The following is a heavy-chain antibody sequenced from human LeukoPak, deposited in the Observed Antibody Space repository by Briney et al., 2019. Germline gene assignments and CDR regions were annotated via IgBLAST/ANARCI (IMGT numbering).Heavy chain of an antibody. CDR2: IWYDGSNK. CDR1: GFTFSTYG. J-gene: IGHJ3*02. Sequence: GGSLRLSCAASGFTFSTYGMHWVRQAPGKGLEWVAVIWYDGSNKFYADSVKGRFTISRDNSKNTLYLQMNSLRAEDTAVYYCARDVNLYQHKDAFDIWGQGTMVTVSS. CDR3: ARDVNLYQHKDAFDI. V-gene: IGHV3-33*01. D-gene: IGHD2-15*01.